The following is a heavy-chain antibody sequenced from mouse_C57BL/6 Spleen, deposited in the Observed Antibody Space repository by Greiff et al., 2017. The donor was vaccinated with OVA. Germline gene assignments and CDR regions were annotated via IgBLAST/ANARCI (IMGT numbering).Heavy chain of an antibody. Sequence: VKLQESGPELVKPGASVTISCKASGYAFSSSWMNWVQQRPGTGLEWIGRIYPGDGDTNSNGKFQGKATLSADTSSSTAYMQLSSLTSEDSAVYFCARWGRSWFAYGGQGTRVTVSA. J-gene: IGHJ3*01. CDR1: GYAFSSSW. CDR2: IYPGDGDT. V-gene: IGHV1-82*01. CDR3: ARWGRSWFAY.